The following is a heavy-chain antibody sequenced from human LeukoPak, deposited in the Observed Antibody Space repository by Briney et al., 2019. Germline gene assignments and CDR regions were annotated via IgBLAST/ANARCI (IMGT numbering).Heavy chain of an antibody. CDR2: IYTSGST. CDR1: GGSISSYY. CDR3: ARVRSITIFGVVINDAFDI. Sequence: PSETLSLTCTVSGGSISSYYWSWIRQPAGKGLEWIGRIYTSGSTNYNPSLKSRVTISVDTSKNQFSLKLSSVTAADTAVYYCARVRSITIFGVVINDAFDIWGQGTMVTVSS. J-gene: IGHJ3*02. V-gene: IGHV4-4*07. D-gene: IGHD3-3*01.